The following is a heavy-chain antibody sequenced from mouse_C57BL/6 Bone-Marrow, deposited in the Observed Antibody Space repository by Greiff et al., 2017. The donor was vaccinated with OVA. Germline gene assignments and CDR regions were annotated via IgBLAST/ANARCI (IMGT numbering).Heavy chain of an antibody. CDR3: ARDDDYYYYYAMDY. Sequence: VQLQQSGAELAKPGASVKLSCTASGYTFTSYGMHWVKQRPEQGLEWIGYINPSSGYTYYNEKFKDKATLTADKSSSTAYMQLRSLTSEDSAVDYCARDDDYYYYYAMDYWGQGTSVTVSS. CDR2: INPSSGYT. D-gene: IGHD2-3*01. J-gene: IGHJ4*01. V-gene: IGHV1-7*01. CDR1: GYTFTSYG.